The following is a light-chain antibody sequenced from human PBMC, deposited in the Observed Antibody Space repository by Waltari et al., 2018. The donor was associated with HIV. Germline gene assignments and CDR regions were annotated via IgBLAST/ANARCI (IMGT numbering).Light chain of an antibody. CDR1: RSLFCPPNNKNY. CDR3: QQSYTSPSLT. Sequence: DIVMHPSPASLAVSLGERATINCTSRRSLFCPPNNKNYLSWFQHKPGQPPRLLINWASTRQSGVPDRFSGSGAGTDFTLTISSLQPEDFATYFCQQSYTSPSLTFGQGTRLEIK. CDR2: WAS. V-gene: IGKV4-1*01. J-gene: IGKJ5*01.